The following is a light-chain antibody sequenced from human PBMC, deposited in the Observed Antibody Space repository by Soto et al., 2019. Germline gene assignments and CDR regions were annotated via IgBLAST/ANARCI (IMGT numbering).Light chain of an antibody. Sequence: QSALTQPASVSGSPGQSITISCTGTSSDVGGYNYVSWYQQHPGKAPKLMIYAVTDRPSGVSSCFSGSKSGNTASLTISGLQAEDEADYYCSSYTSSSTLFGTGTKVTAL. CDR2: AVT. V-gene: IGLV2-14*01. CDR1: SSDVGGYNY. J-gene: IGLJ1*01. CDR3: SSYTSSSTL.